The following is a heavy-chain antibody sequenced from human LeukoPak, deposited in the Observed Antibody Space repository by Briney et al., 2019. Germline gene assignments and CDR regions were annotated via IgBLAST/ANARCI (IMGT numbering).Heavy chain of an antibody. CDR3: ARAYKGTTSLNYYYYMDV. CDR2: IYTSGST. J-gene: IGHJ6*03. D-gene: IGHD2-2*01. CDR1: GGSISSASYY. V-gene: IGHV4-61*02. Sequence: PSETLSLTCTVSGGSISSASYYWSWIRQPAGKGLEWIGRIYTSGSTNYNPSLKSRVTMSLDTSNNQFSLKLSSVTAADTAVYYCARAYKGTTSLNYYYYMDVWGKGTTVTVSS.